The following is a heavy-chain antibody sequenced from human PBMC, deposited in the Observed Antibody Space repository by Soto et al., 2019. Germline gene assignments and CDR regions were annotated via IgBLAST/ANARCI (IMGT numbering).Heavy chain of an antibody. CDR1: GFTFDDYA. J-gene: IGHJ4*02. CDR3: AKSLTTVVTEYYFDY. V-gene: IGHV3-9*01. D-gene: IGHD4-17*01. Sequence: GGSLRLSCAASGFTFDDYAMHWVRQAPGKGLEWVSGISWNSGSIGYADSVKGRFTISRDNAKNSLYLQMNSLRAEDTALYYCAKSLTTVVTEYYFDYWGQGTLVTVSS. CDR2: ISWNSGSI.